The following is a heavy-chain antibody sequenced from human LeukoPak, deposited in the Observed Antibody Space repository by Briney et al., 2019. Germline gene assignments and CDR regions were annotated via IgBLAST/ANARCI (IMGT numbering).Heavy chain of an antibody. D-gene: IGHD5-24*01. J-gene: IGHJ4*02. CDR3: AREGDGYNFFDY. V-gene: IGHV4-34*01. CDR1: GGSFSGYY. CDR2: INHSGST. Sequence: SETLSLTCAVYGGSFSGYYWSRIRQPPGKGLEWIGEINHSGSTNYNPSLKSRVTISVDTSKNQFSLKLSSVTAADTAVYYCAREGDGYNFFDYWGQGTLVTVSS.